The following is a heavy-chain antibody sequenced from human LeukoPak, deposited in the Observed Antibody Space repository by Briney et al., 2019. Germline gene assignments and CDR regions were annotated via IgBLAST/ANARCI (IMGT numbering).Heavy chain of an antibody. V-gene: IGHV4-4*07. J-gene: IGHJ5*02. CDR1: GGSISSYY. D-gene: IGHD6-19*01. Sequence: SETLSLTCTVSGGSISSYYWSWIRQPAGKGLEWIGRIYTSGSTNYNPSLKSRVTMSVDTSKNQFSLKLSSVTAADTAVYYCARDSESSGWHPHNWFDPWGQGTLVTVSS. CDR2: IYTSGST. CDR3: ARDSESSGWHPHNWFDP.